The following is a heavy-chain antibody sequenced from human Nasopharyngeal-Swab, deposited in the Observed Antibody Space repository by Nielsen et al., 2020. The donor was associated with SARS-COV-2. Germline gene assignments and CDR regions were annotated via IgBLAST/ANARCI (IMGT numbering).Heavy chain of an antibody. D-gene: IGHD5-18*01. CDR2: ISWNSGTT. CDR1: GFTFDDYA. CDR3: AKDFNVDTAMVTYYYGMDV. V-gene: IGHV3-9*01. J-gene: IGHJ6*02. Sequence: SLKISCAASGFTFDDYAMHWVRQAPGKGLEWVSGISWNSGTTGYADSVKGRFTISRDNAKSSLYLQMISLRAEDTALYYCAKDFNVDTAMVTYYYGMDVWGQGTTVTVSS.